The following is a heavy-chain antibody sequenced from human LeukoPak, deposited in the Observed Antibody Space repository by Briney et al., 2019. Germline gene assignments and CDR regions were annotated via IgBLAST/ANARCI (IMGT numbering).Heavy chain of an antibody. V-gene: IGHV3-30-3*01. Sequence: GRSLRLSCAASGFTFRTYAMHWVRQAPGKGLEWVAVISYDGSNEDYTDSVKGRFIISRDDSKNTLYLQMNSLRAEDTAVYYCARDGLYYYDSSGYSYLLDYWGQGTLVTVSS. CDR3: ARDGLYYYDSSGYSYLLDY. D-gene: IGHD3-22*01. J-gene: IGHJ4*02. CDR2: ISYDGSNE. CDR1: GFTFRTYA.